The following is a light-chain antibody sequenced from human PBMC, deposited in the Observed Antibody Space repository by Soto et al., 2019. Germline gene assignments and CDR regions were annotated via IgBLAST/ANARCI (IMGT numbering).Light chain of an antibody. CDR1: QGISSY. J-gene: IGKJ4*01. V-gene: IGKV1-9*01. CDR2: AAS. CDR3: QQLDSYPLT. Sequence: IQLTQSPYSLSASVGDSVSLSCLMSQGISSYLAWYQQKPGKAPKLLIYAASTLQSGVPSRFSGSGSGTDFTLTISSLQPEDFATYYCQQLDSYPLTFGGGTKVDIK.